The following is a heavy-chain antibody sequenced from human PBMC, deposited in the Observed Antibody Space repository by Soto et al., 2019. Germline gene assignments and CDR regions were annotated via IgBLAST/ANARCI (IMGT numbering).Heavy chain of an antibody. Sequence: QVQLVESGGGVVQPGRSLRLSCAASGFTVSNFAMHWFRQAPGKGLEWVAVMSFDGTTKFYADSVKGRFTVSRDNSQNTLYLQVNSLRGEGTAVYYCARVGPEAFRSTWHFDYWGQGTLVTVSS. CDR3: ARVGPEAFRSTWHFDY. CDR2: MSFDGTTK. D-gene: IGHD1-26*01. J-gene: IGHJ4*02. CDR1: GFTVSNFA. V-gene: IGHV3-30-3*01.